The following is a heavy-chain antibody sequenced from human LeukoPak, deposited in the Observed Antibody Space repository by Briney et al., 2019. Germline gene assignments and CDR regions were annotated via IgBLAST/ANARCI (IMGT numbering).Heavy chain of an antibody. V-gene: IGHV4-59*01. CDR2: IYYSGST. CDR1: GGSISSYY. CDR3: ACRHDAFDI. J-gene: IGHJ3*02. Sequence: PSETLSLTCTVSGGSISSYYWSWVRQPPGKGLEWIGYIYYSGSTNYNPSLKGRVTISVYTSKDQFSLKLSSVTAADTAVYYCACRHDAFDIWGQGTMVTVSS.